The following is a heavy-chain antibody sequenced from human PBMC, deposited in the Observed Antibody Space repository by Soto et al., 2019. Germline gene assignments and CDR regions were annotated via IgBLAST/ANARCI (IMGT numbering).Heavy chain of an antibody. CDR1: GFTFSSYA. CDR2: ISSNGGST. Sequence: LRLSCSASGFTFSSYAMHWVRQAPGKGLEYVSAISSNGGSTYYADSVKGRFTISRDNSKNTPYLQMSSLRAEDTAVYYCVKGDTAMATAGYYYYGMDVWGQGTTVTVSS. J-gene: IGHJ6*02. V-gene: IGHV3-64D*06. CDR3: VKGDTAMATAGYYYYGMDV. D-gene: IGHD5-18*01.